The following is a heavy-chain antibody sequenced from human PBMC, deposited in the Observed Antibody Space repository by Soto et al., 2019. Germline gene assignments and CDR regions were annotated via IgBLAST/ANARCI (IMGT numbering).Heavy chain of an antibody. Sequence: SSETLSLTCDVSGGSINTGYYSWSWIRQPPGKGLEWIGYIYHSGSTYYNPSLESRVTISVDRSNNQFSLKLTSVTPQDTAVYYCARDKVGVDVWGQGTTVTVSS. CDR1: GGSINTGYYS. V-gene: IGHV4-30-2*01. CDR3: ARDKVGVDV. J-gene: IGHJ6*02. CDR2: IYHSGST.